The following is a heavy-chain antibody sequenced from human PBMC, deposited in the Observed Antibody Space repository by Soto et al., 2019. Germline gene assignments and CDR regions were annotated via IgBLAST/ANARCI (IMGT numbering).Heavy chain of an antibody. Sequence: GGSLRLSCAASGFTFSSYGMHWVRQAPGKGLEWVAVISYDGSNKYYADSVKGRFTISRDNAKNTLYLQMNSLRAEDTAVYYCAKDRAGYGMDVWGQGTTVTVSS. CDR3: AKDRAGYGMDV. J-gene: IGHJ6*02. CDR2: ISYDGSNK. CDR1: GFTFSSYG. V-gene: IGHV3-30*18.